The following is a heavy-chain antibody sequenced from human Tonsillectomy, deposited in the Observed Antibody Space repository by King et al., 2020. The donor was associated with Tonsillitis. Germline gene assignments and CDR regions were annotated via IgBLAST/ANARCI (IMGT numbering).Heavy chain of an antibody. J-gene: IGHJ6*02. CDR3: ATLRPGGFYYYYGMDV. V-gene: IGHV3-74*01. D-gene: IGHD4-17*01. CDR1: GFPFSSYW. CDR2: INSDGSST. Sequence: VQLQESGGGLVQPGGSLRLSCAASGFPFSSYWMHWVRQAQGRGLVWVSRINSDGSSTSYADSVKGRFTISRDNAKNTLYLKMNSLRAEDTAVYYCATLRPGGFYYYYGMDVWGQGTTVTVSS.